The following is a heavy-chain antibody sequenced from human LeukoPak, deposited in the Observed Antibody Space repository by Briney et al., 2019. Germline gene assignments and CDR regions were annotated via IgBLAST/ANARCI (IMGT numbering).Heavy chain of an antibody. Sequence: GGSLRLSCAASVFTFSNYAMTWVRQAPGRGLELVSVISASGRNRDYADSVKGRFTISRDNAENTLSLLMNSLRAEDTAIYYCAKLVGTGTPPPDYWGQGTLVTVSS. CDR1: VFTFSNYA. D-gene: IGHD1-1*01. CDR2: ISASGRNR. J-gene: IGHJ4*02. V-gene: IGHV3-23*01. CDR3: AKLVGTGTPPPDY.